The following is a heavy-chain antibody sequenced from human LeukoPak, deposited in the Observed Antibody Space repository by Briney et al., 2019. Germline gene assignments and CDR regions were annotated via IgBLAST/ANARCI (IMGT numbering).Heavy chain of an antibody. Sequence: GGSLRLSCAASGFTFSSYWMSWVSQAPGKGLEWVANIKRDGSEKYYVDSVKGRFTISRDNAKNSLYLQMNSLRAEDTAVYYCARVVPYYYYMDVWGKGTTVTVSS. CDR1: GFTFSSYW. J-gene: IGHJ6*03. CDR2: IKRDGSEK. V-gene: IGHV3-7*01. CDR3: ARVVPYYYYMDV. D-gene: IGHD2-2*01.